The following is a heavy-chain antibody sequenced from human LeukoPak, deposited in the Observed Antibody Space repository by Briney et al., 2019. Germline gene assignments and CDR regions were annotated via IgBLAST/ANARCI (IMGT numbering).Heavy chain of an antibody. CDR3: ASCRGELDYYYMDV. D-gene: IGHD2-15*01. CDR2: IIPIFGTA. Sequence: ASVKVSCKASGGTFSSYAISWVRQAPGQGLEWMGRIIPIFGTANYAQKFQGGVTITTDESTSTAYMELSSLRSEDTAVYYCASCRGELDYYYMDVWGKGTTVTVSS. J-gene: IGHJ6*03. V-gene: IGHV1-69*05. CDR1: GGTFSSYA.